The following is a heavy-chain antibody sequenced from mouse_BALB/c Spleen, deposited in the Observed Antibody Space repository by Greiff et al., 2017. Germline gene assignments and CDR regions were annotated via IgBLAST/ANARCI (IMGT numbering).Heavy chain of an antibody. CDR1: GFTFSSYA. CDR2: ISSGGSYT. V-gene: IGHV5-9-4*01. Sequence: EVKLMESGGGLVKPGGSLKLSCAASGFTFSSYAMSWVRQSPEKRLEWVAEISSGGSYTYYPDTVTGRFTISRDNAKNTLYLEMSSLRSEDTAMYYCARDRYDVGFAYWGQGTLVTVSA. CDR3: ARDRYDVGFAY. J-gene: IGHJ3*01. D-gene: IGHD2-14*01.